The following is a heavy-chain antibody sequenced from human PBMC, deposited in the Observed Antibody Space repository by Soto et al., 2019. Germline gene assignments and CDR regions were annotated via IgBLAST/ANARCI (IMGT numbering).Heavy chain of an antibody. CDR3: ARDRRDWNYGGHYSDY. Sequence: EVQLVESGGGLVQPGGSLRLSCAASGFTFSNYWMTWVRQAPGKGLEWVAYIKQDGSENYYVDSVKGRFTISRDNAKNSLYLKMNSLRAKDTAVYYCARDRRDWNYGGHYSDYWGQGTLVTVSS. J-gene: IGHJ4*02. V-gene: IGHV3-7*01. D-gene: IGHD1-7*01. CDR2: IKQDGSEN. CDR1: GFTFSNYW.